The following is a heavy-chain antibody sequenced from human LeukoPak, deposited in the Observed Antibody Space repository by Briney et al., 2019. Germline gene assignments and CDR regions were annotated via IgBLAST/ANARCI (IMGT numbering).Heavy chain of an antibody. J-gene: IGHJ4*02. CDR3: ARSRGDDILTGSNLDY. D-gene: IGHD3-9*01. V-gene: IGHV4-34*01. CDR1: GGSFSGYY. CDR2: INHSRRT. Sequence: SETLSLTCAVYGGSFSGYYWSWIRQPPGKGLEWIGEINHSRRTNYNPSLKSRVTISVDTSKNQFSLKLSCVTAADTAVDYCARSRGDDILTGSNLDYWGQGTLVTVSS.